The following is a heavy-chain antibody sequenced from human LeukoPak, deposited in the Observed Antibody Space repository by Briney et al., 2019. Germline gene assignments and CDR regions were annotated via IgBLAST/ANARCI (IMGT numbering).Heavy chain of an antibody. Sequence: ASVKVSRKASGYTFTRYYIHWVRQAPGQGLEWMGMINPGGGTTSYAQKFQGRVSMTRDTSTSTVYMELSSLRSEDTAVYYCARGRDGYNSIDYWGQGNLVTVSS. V-gene: IGHV1-46*01. J-gene: IGHJ4*02. D-gene: IGHD5-24*01. CDR1: GYTFTRYY. CDR2: INPGGGTT. CDR3: ARGRDGYNSIDY.